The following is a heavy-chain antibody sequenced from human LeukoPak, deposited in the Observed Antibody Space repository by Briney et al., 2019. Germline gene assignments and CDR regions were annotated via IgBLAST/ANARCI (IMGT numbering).Heavy chain of an antibody. CDR1: GYSFTSYW. Sequence: GESLKISCKGSGYSFTSYWIGWVRQMPGKGLEWMGIIYPGDSDTRYSPSFQGQVTISADKSISTAYLQWSGLKASDTAMYYCARHGGTSDYDILTGYEIDYWGQGTLVTVSS. CDR3: ARHGGTSDYDILTGYEIDY. V-gene: IGHV5-51*01. D-gene: IGHD3-9*01. J-gene: IGHJ4*02. CDR2: IYPGDSDT.